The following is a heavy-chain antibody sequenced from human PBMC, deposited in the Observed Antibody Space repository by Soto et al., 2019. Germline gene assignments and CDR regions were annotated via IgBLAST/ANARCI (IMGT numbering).Heavy chain of an antibody. D-gene: IGHD3-22*01. Sequence: GGSLRLSCAASGFTFSSYGMHWVLQAPCKGLEWVAVIWYDGSNKYYADSVKGRFTISRDNSKNTLYLQMNSLRAEDTAVYYCARDFYYYDSSGPNLYWGQGTLVTVSS. CDR1: GFTFSSYG. V-gene: IGHV3-33*01. CDR3: ARDFYYYDSSGPNLY. CDR2: IWYDGSNK. J-gene: IGHJ4*02.